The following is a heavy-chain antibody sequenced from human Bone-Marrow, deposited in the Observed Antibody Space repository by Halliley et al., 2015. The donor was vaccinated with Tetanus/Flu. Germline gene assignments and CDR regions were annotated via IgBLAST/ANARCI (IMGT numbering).Heavy chain of an antibody. D-gene: IGHD6-19*01. J-gene: IGHJ6*02. CDR2: ISFNGSHT. CDR3: AATGIEVADNYYYGLDV. CDR1: GFTFRSHG. Sequence: QLQSGGGVVQPGRSLRLTCAASGFTFRSHGMQWVRQAPGKGLEWLAVISFNGSHTYYADSVKGRFTVSRDNSKNALYLQMASLRSADTAVYFCAATGIEVADNYYYGLDVWGHGTTVTVSS. V-gene: IGHV3-30*03.